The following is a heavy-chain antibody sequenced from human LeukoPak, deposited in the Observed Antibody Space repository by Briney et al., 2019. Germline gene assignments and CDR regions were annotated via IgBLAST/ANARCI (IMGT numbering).Heavy chain of an antibody. V-gene: IGHV3-9*01. CDR1: GFTFDDYA. Sequence: PGGSLTLSCAASGFTFDDYAMHWVRQAPGKGLEWDSGISWNRGSIGYADSVKGRFTISRDNAKNSLYLQMNSLRAEDTALYYCARDELIVGASGAPALPLFDYWGQGTLVTVSS. J-gene: IGHJ4*02. CDR3: ARDELIVGASGAPALPLFDY. D-gene: IGHD1-26*01. CDR2: ISWNRGSI.